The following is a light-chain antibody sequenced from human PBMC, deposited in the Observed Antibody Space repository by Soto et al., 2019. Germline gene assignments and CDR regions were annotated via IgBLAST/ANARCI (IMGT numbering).Light chain of an antibody. CDR1: QSVSSSY. CDR3: HQYGSLYT. CDR2: GAS. Sequence: EIVLTQSPGTLSLSPGERATLSCRASQSVSSSYLAWYQQKPGQAPRLLIYGASSRATGIPDRFSGSGSGKHFTLTISRLEPNDFAVYYCHQYGSLYTFGQGTKLEIK. V-gene: IGKV3-20*01. J-gene: IGKJ2*01.